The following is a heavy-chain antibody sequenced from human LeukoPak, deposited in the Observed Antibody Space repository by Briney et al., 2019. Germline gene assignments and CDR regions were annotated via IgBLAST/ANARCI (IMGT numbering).Heavy chain of an antibody. D-gene: IGHD3-10*01. J-gene: IGHJ4*02. CDR3: AKDLSPLLWFGEGSDY. Sequence: PGGSLRLSCAASGFTFSSYAMSWVRQAPGKGLEWISSISGSGGRTYYADSVKGRFTISRDNSKNTLYLQMNSLRAEDTAVYYCAKDLSPLLWFGEGSDYCGQGTLVTVSS. V-gene: IGHV3-23*01. CDR2: ISGSGGRT. CDR1: GFTFSSYA.